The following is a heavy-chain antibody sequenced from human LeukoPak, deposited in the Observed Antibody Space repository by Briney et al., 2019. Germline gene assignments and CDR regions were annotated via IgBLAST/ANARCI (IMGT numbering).Heavy chain of an antibody. D-gene: IGHD2-2*01. CDR1: GFTFSSYA. CDR3: AKGGLGYCSSTSCYPYFFDY. V-gene: IGHV3-23*01. Sequence: GGSLRLSCAASGFTFSSYAMSWVRQAPGKGLEWVSAISGSGGSTYYADSVKGRFTISRDNSKNTLYLRMNSLRAEDTAVYYCAKGGLGYCSSTSCYPYFFDYWGQGTLVTVSS. J-gene: IGHJ4*02. CDR2: ISGSGGST.